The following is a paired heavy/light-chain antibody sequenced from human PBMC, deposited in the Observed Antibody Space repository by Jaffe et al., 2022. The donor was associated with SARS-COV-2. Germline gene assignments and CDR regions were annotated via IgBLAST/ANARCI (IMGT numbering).Light chain of an antibody. Sequence: QSALTQPASVSGSPGQSITISCTGSSSDVGGYNYVSWYQHHPGKAPKLIICDVSNRPSGVSSRFSGSKSGNTASLTISGLQAEDEADYFCSSYTSRSTAVFGTGTKVAVL. CDR2: DVS. CDR3: SSYTSRSTAV. J-gene: IGLJ1*01. CDR1: SSDVGGYNY. V-gene: IGLV2-14*03.
Heavy chain of an antibody. V-gene: IGHV3-23*01. D-gene: IGHD1-26*01. CDR3: AKDFRGRWYFDY. CDR1: GFTFSNYA. Sequence: EVQLLESGGGLVQPGGSLRLSCAASGFTFSNYAMNWVRQAPGKGLEWVSGISSGAGSTYYADSVKGRFFISRDNSKSTLYLQMNSLRAEDTAVYYCAKDFRGRWYFDYWGQGTLVTVSS. CDR2: ISSGAGST. J-gene: IGHJ4*02.